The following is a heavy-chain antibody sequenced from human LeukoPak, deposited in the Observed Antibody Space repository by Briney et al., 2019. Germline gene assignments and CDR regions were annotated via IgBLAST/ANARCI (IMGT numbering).Heavy chain of an antibody. J-gene: IGHJ6*02. D-gene: IGHD2-2*01. Sequence: GGSLRLSCAASGFTFSDYYMSWIRQAPGKGLEWVSYISSSGSTIYYADSVKGRFTISRDNAKNSLYLQMNSLRAEDTAVYYCARDCSSTSWPDGMDVWGQGTTVAVSS. CDR2: ISSSGSTI. V-gene: IGHV3-11*01. CDR3: ARDCSSTSWPDGMDV. CDR1: GFTFSDYY.